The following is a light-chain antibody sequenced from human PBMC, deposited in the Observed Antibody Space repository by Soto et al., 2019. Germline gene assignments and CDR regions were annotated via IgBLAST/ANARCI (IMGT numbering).Light chain of an antibody. V-gene: IGLV9-49*01. J-gene: IGLJ1*01. CDR1: SXYSNYK. Sequence: QPVLTQPRSASASLGASVTLTCTLSSXYSNYKVDWYQQRPGKGPRFVMRVGTGGIVGSKGDGIPDRFSVLGSGLNRYLTIKNIQEEDESDYHCGADHGSGSNFAYVFGTGTKVNVL. CDR2: VGTGGIVG. CDR3: GADHGSGSNFAYV.